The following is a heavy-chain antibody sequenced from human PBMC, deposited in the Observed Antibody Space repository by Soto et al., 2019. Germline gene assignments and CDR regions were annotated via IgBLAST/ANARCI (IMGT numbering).Heavy chain of an antibody. CDR2: MYFGGSF. J-gene: IGHJ5*02. Sequence: QTQLQESGPGLVKPSETLSLNCTVSGASVSDGYWSWIRQPPGKGLEWIGFMYFGGSFNYNPSLPSRVTTSVDTSNNQYSLKLTSVTAADTAVYYCARSYYDSTGFAVGPWGQGTLVTVSS. D-gene: IGHD3-22*01. V-gene: IGHV4-59*02. CDR1: GASVSDGY. CDR3: ARSYYDSTGFAVGP.